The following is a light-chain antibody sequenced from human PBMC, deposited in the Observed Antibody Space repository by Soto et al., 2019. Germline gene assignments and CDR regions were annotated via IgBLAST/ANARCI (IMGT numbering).Light chain of an antibody. CDR1: SSNIGSNYD. J-gene: IGLJ1*01. Sequence: QSVLTQPPSVSGAPGQRVAISCTGSSSNIGSNYDVHWYQQPPGTAPKLIMYEVNTRPSGVPDRFSGSKSGSTASLTISGLQAEDEADYYCSLYISGSTYVFGTGTKV. V-gene: IGLV1-40*01. CDR3: SLYISGSTYV. CDR2: EVN.